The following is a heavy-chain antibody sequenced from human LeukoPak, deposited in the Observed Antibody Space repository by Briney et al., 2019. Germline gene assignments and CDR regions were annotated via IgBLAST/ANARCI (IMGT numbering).Heavy chain of an antibody. CDR2: INPNSGGT. D-gene: IGHD3-22*01. V-gene: IGHV1-2*02. CDR3: ARERIRHYYDSSGYPDY. Sequence: ASVKVSCKASGYTFTGYYMHWVRQAPGQGREWMGWINPNSGGTNYAQKFQGRVTMTRETSISTAYMELSRLRSDDTAVYYCARERIRHYYDSSGYPDYWGQGTLVTVSS. CDR1: GYTFTGYY. J-gene: IGHJ4*02.